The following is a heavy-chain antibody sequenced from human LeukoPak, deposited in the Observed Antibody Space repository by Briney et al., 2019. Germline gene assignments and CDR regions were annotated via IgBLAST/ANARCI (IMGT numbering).Heavy chain of an antibody. D-gene: IGHD6-13*01. CDR1: GDSVSSNSAA. J-gene: IGHJ4*02. CDR2: TYYRSKRYN. V-gene: IGHV6-1*01. Sequence: SQTLSLTCAISGDSVSSNSAAWNWIRQSPSSGLDWLGRTYYRSKRYNDYAVSVKSRITINPDTSKNQFSLQLNSVTPEDTAVYYCARVGAKYSSSWYYFDYWGQGTLVTVSS. CDR3: ARVGAKYSSSWYYFDY.